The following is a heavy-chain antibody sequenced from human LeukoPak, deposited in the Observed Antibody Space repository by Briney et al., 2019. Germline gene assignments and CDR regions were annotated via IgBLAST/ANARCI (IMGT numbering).Heavy chain of an antibody. CDR2: INPNSGGT. V-gene: IGHV1-2*02. Sequence: ASVKVSCKASGYTFTGYYMHWVRQDPGQGLEWMGWINPNSGGTNYAQKFQGRVTMTRDTSISTAYMELSRLRSDDTAVYYCARDLGCSSTSCYVPNWFDPLGQGTLVIVSS. D-gene: IGHD2-2*01. CDR1: GYTFTGYY. CDR3: ARDLGCSSTSCYVPNWFDP. J-gene: IGHJ5*02.